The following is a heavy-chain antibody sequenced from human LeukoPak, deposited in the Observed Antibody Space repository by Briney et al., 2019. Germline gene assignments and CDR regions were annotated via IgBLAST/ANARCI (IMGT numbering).Heavy chain of an antibody. Sequence: GGSLRLSCAASGFTFNSYWMSWVRQAPGEGLEWVANIKQDGSEKYYVDSVKGRFTISRDNAKNSLYLQMNSLRAEDTAVYYCARCRYGSGSYYHYGMDVWGQGTTVTVSS. J-gene: IGHJ6*02. D-gene: IGHD3-10*01. CDR2: IKQDGSEK. CDR1: GFTFNSYW. CDR3: ARCRYGSGSYYHYGMDV. V-gene: IGHV3-7*01.